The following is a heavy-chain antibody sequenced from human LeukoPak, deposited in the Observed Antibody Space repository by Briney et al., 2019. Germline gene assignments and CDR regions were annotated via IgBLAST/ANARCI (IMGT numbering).Heavy chain of an antibody. Sequence: SDTLSLTCAVSGGSISSGGYSGSWIRQPPGKGLEGIGYIYHSGSTYYTPSLKSRVTISVDRSKNQFSLKLSSVTAADRAVYSCAGAYGNWFDPWGQGTLVTVSS. J-gene: IGHJ5*02. D-gene: IGHD3-16*01. CDR3: AGAYGNWFDP. V-gene: IGHV4-30-2*01. CDR2: IYHSGST. CDR1: GGSISSGGYS.